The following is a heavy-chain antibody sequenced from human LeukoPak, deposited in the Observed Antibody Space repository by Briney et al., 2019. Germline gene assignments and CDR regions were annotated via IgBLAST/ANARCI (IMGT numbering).Heavy chain of an antibody. CDR2: ISYDGSNK. V-gene: IGHV3-30-3*01. J-gene: IGHJ4*02. D-gene: IGHD5-18*01. Sequence: GGSLRLSCAASGFTFSSYAMHWVRQAPGKGLEWVAVISYDGSNKYYADSVKGRFTISRDNSKNTLYLQMNSLRAEDTAVYYCAKDRYSYAFEYSDSWGQGTLVTVSS. CDR1: GFTFSSYA. CDR3: AKDRYSYAFEYSDS.